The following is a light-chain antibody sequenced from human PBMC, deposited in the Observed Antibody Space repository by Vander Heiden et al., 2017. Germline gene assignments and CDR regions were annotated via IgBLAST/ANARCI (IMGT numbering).Light chain of an antibody. CDR3: MQALQSPLT. V-gene: IGKV2-28*01. J-gene: IGKJ4*01. Sequence: DLVMPSPPLALPVTPGEPASIACRSSQSLLHSNGYNYLDWYLQKPGQSPQLLIYLGSNRAAGVPDRFSGSGTGTDFTLKISRVEAEDVGVYYCMQALQSPLTFGGGTKVEIK. CDR2: LGS. CDR1: QSLLHSNGYNY.